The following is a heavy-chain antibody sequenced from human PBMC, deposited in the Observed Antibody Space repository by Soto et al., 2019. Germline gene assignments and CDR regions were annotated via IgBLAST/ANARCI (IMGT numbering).Heavy chain of an antibody. CDR3: ARHNGKGYYGSGSYYRPYRCYYYYMDV. D-gene: IGHD3-10*01. Sequence: GESLKISCKGSGYSFTSYWIGWVRQMPGKGLEWMGIIYPGDSDTRYSPSFQGQVTISADKSISTAYLQWSSLKASDTAMYYCARHNGKGYYGSGSYYRPYRCYYYYMDVWGKGTTVIVSS. J-gene: IGHJ6*03. V-gene: IGHV5-51*01. CDR1: GYSFTSYW. CDR2: IYPGDSDT.